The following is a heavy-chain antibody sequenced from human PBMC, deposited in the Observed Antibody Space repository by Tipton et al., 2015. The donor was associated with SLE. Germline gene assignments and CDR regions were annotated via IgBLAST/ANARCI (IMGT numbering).Heavy chain of an antibody. Sequence: SLRLSCAASGFTFSSYAMSWVRQAPGKGLEWVSVIYSGGSTYYADSVKGRFTISGDNSKNTLYLQMNSLRAEDTAVYYCAKVLCGGDCYSLDYWGQGTLVTVSS. CDR2: IYSGGST. V-gene: IGHV3-23*03. D-gene: IGHD2-21*01. CDR1: GFTFSSYA. CDR3: AKVLCGGDCYSLDY. J-gene: IGHJ4*02.